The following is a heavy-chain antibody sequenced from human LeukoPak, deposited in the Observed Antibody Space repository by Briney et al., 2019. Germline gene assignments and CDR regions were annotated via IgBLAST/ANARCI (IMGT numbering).Heavy chain of an antibody. D-gene: IGHD1-1*01. CDR1: GYTFTGYY. J-gene: IGHJ5*02. Sequence: ASVKVSCKASGYTFTGYYMHWVRQAPGQGLEWMGWISGYSGNTNYTQKLQGRVTMTTDTSTSTAYMELRSLRSDDTAVYYCARQRSVLPNPLDPWGQGTLVTVSS. V-gene: IGHV1-18*04. CDR2: ISGYSGNT. CDR3: ARQRSVLPNPLDP.